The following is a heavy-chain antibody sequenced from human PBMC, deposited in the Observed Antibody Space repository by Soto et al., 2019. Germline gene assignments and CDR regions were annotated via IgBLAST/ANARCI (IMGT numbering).Heavy chain of an antibody. V-gene: IGHV6-1*01. Sequence: SQTLSLTCAISGDSVSSNRATWNWFRQSPSRGLEWLGTTHYRSKWYSEYAESVKSRITINPDTSKNQFSLQLNSVTPEDTAVYYCARGGRWGYSYGYYYYYGMDVWGQGTTVTVSS. CDR2: THYRSKWYS. CDR1: GDSVSSNRAT. D-gene: IGHD5-18*01. J-gene: IGHJ6*02. CDR3: ARGGRWGYSYGYYYYYGMDV.